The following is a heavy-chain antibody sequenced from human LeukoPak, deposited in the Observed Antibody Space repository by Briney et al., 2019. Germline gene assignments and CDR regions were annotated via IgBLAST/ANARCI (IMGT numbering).Heavy chain of an antibody. Sequence: GGSLRLSCAASGFTFSSYAISRGRQAPGKGLEWVSAISGSGGSTYYADSVKGRFTISRDNSKNTLYLQMNSLRAEDTAVYYCAKDRLYYDFWSGNNWFDPWGQGTLVTVSS. D-gene: IGHD3-3*01. V-gene: IGHV3-23*01. CDR1: GFTFSSYA. CDR3: AKDRLYYDFWSGNNWFDP. J-gene: IGHJ5*02. CDR2: ISGSGGST.